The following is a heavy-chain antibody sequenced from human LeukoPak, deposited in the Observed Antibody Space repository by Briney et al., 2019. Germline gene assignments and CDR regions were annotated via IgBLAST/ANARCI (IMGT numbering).Heavy chain of an antibody. D-gene: IGHD3-9*01. CDR2: ISSSSSTI. CDR3: ARVGYYDILTGLYYFDY. J-gene: IGHJ4*02. Sequence: GGSQRLSCAASGFSFSNYSRSGGRQAPGKGLWWGSYISSSSSTIYYSDSVKGRFIISRDNTKNSMNLHMNNLRAEDTAVYYCARVGYYDILTGLYYFDYWGQGTLVTVFS. V-gene: IGHV3-48*04. CDR1: GFSFSNYS.